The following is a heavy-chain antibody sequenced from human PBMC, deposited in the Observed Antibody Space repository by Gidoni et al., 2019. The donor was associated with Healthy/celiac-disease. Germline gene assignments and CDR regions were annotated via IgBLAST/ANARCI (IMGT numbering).Heavy chain of an antibody. J-gene: IGHJ3*02. CDR2: INHSGST. CDR1: GGSFSGYY. V-gene: IGHV4-34*01. CDR3: ARHPLLILGYCSSTSCTRSAFDI. Sequence: QVQLQQWGAGLLKPSETLSLTCAVYGGSFSGYYWRWIRQPPGKGLEWIGEINHSGSTNYNPSLKSRVTISVDTSKNQFSLKLSSVTAADTAVYYCARHPLLILGYCSSTSCTRSAFDIWGQGTMVTVSS. D-gene: IGHD2-2*01.